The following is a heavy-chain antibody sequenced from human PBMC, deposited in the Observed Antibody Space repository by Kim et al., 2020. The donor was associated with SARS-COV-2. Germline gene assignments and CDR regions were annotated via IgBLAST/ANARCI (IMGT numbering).Heavy chain of an antibody. V-gene: IGHV3-30*04. CDR2: ISYDGSEK. Sequence: GGSLRLSCAASGFTFSSYAMQWVRQAPGKGLEWVSVISYDGSEKYYADSVKGRFTISRDNSKNTLYLQMNSLRAEDTAVYYCARDPGYSSGWSFLDYWGQGTLVTVSS. D-gene: IGHD6-19*01. CDR1: GFTFSSYA. J-gene: IGHJ4*02. CDR3: ARDPGYSSGWSFLDY.